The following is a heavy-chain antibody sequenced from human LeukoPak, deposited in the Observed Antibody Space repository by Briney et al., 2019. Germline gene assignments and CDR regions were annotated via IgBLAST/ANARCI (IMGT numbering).Heavy chain of an antibody. D-gene: IGHD6-13*01. CDR1: GFTFSSYE. CDR3: ARVEQQPGVQH. V-gene: IGHV3-48*03. Sequence: GGSLSLSCAASGFTFSSYEMNWVRQAPGKGLEGVSYISSSGSTIYYADPVKGRFTISRDNAKNSLYLQMNSLRAEDAAVYYCARVEQQPGVQHWGRAPWSPSPQ. J-gene: IGHJ1*01. CDR2: ISSSGSTI.